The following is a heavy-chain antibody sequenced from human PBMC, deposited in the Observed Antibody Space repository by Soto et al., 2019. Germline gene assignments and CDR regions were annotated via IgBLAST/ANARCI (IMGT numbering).Heavy chain of an antibody. J-gene: IGHJ4*02. V-gene: IGHV4-59*01. CDR1: GGSISSYY. CDR3: ARRYGRNFDY. Sequence: QVQLQESGPGLVKPSETLSLTCTVSGGSISSYYWSWIRQPPGKGLEWIGYIYYSGSTNYNPSLKRRVTISVDTSKKQFSLKQSSVTAADTAVYYCARRYGRNFDYWGQGTLVTVSS. CDR2: IYYSGST. D-gene: IGHD1-20*01.